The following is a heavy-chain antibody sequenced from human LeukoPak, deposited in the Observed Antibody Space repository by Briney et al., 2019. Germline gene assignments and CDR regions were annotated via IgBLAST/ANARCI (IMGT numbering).Heavy chain of an antibody. D-gene: IGHD5-12*01. CDR3: ARVEDSGYDYRGWFDP. J-gene: IGHJ5*02. Sequence: PSETLSLTCTVSGYSISSGYYWGWIRQPPGKGLEWIGSIYHSGRTFYNPSLKSRVTISVDTSKNQFPLKLTSVTAADTAVYYCARVEDSGYDYRGWFDPWGQGTLVTVSS. V-gene: IGHV4-38-2*02. CDR2: IYHSGRT. CDR1: GYSISSGYY.